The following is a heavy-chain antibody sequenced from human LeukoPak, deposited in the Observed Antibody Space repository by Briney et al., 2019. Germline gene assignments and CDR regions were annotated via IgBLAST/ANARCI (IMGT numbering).Heavy chain of an antibody. V-gene: IGHV1-3*01. CDR3: AYGSGRRTAHDAFDI. CDR2: INAGNGNT. J-gene: IGHJ3*02. D-gene: IGHD3-10*01. Sequence: ASVKVSCKASGYTFTSYAMHWVRQAPGQRLEWMGWINAGNGNTKYSQKFQGRVTITRDTSASTAYMELSSLRSEDTAVYYCAYGSGRRTAHDAFDIWGQGTMVTVSS. CDR1: GYTFTSYA.